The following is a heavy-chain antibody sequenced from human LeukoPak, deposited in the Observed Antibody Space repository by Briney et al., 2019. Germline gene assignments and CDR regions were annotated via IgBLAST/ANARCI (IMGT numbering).Heavy chain of an antibody. CDR2: IYYSGST. V-gene: IGHV4-39*07. Sequence: SETLSLTCTVSGGSISGSSYYWGWIRQPPGKGLEWIGSIYYSGSTYYNPSLKSRVTISVDTSKNQFSLKLSSVTAADTAVYYCARGGSSGWGFDYWGQGTLVTVSS. D-gene: IGHD6-19*01. CDR1: GGSISGSSYY. CDR3: ARGGSSGWGFDY. J-gene: IGHJ4*02.